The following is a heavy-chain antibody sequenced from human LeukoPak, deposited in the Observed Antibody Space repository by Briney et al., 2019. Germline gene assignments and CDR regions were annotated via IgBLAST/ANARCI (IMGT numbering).Heavy chain of an antibody. CDR1: GHTFTTYY. J-gene: IGHJ6*02. CDR2: IIPIFGTA. V-gene: IGHV1-69*13. D-gene: IGHD3-10*01. Sequence: SVKVSCKASGHTFTTYYVHLVRQAPGQGLEWMGGIIPIFGTANYAQKFQGRVTITADESTSTAYMELSSLRSEDTAVYYCARAGRDYYGSGSYYNYGMDVWGQGTTVTVSS. CDR3: ARAGRDYYGSGSYYNYGMDV.